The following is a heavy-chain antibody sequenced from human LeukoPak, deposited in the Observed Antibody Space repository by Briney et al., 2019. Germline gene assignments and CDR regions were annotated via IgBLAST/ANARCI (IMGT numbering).Heavy chain of an antibody. CDR2: IYYSGST. Sequence: SETLSLTCTVSGGSISSYYWSWIRQPPGKGLEWIGYIYYSGSTNYNPSLKSRVTISVDTSKNQFSLKLSSVTAADTAVYYCAREDPRGPVPFLYWGQGTLVTVSS. D-gene: IGHD2/OR15-2a*01. CDR3: AREDPRGPVPFLY. V-gene: IGHV4-59*12. J-gene: IGHJ4*02. CDR1: GGSISSYY.